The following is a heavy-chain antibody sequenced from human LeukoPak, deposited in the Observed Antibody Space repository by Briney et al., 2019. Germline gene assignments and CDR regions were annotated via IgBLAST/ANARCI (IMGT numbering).Heavy chain of an antibody. D-gene: IGHD3-22*01. CDR3: AKSGGYAFYYYYGMDV. J-gene: IGHJ6*02. Sequence: GGSLRLSWAASGFTFSCYAMSWVRQAPGKGLEWVSAISGSGGSTYYADSVKGRFTISRDNSKNTLYLQMNSLRAEDTAVYYCAKSGGYAFYYYYGMDVWGQGTTVTVSS. CDR2: ISGSGGST. CDR1: GFTFSCYA. V-gene: IGHV3-23*01.